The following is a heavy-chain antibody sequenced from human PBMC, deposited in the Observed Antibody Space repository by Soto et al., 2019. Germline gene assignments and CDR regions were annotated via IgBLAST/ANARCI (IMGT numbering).Heavy chain of an antibody. V-gene: IGHV3-33*01. CDR2: IWYDGSNK. Sequence: GGSLRLSCAASGFTFSSYGMHWVRQAPGKGLEWVAVIWYDGSNKYYADSVKGRFTISRDNSKNTLYLQMNSLRAEDTAVYYCASNYYGSGSYIIYYGMDVWGQGTTVTVSS. D-gene: IGHD3-10*01. CDR3: ASNYYGSGSYIIYYGMDV. J-gene: IGHJ6*02. CDR1: GFTFSSYG.